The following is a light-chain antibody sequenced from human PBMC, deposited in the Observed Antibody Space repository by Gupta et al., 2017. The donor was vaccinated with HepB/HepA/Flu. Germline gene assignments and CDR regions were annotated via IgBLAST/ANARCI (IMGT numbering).Light chain of an antibody. V-gene: IGLV3-1*01. Sequence: SYERTQPPSVSVPPGQTAPITCPGDNLGGKYAFWYQQKPGQSPVLVIYQDSRRPSGIPERFSGSNSGNTATLTISGTQAMDEADYYCQAWDSSTALYVFGTGTKVTVL. CDR3: QAWDSSTALYV. J-gene: IGLJ1*01. CDR2: QDS. CDR1: NLGGKY.